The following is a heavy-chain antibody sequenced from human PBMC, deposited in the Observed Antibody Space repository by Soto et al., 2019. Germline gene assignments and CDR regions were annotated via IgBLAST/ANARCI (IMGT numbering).Heavy chain of an antibody. D-gene: IGHD2-2*03. CDR3: AKDLGYCSSSTCQPPYGMDV. V-gene: IGHV3-23*01. Sequence: PGGSLRLSCAASGFTFRTYAMTWVRQAPGKGLEWVSSISDSGGRTHYAESVKGRFTISRDNSKNTLYLEMNSLRVDDMAVYYFAKDLGYCSSSTCQPPYGMDVWGQGTTVTVSS. J-gene: IGHJ6*02. CDR1: GFTFRTYA. CDR2: ISDSGGRT.